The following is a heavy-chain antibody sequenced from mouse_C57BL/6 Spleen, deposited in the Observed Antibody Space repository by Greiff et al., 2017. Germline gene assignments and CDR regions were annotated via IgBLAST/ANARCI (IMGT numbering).Heavy chain of an antibody. CDR2: IYPGDGDT. J-gene: IGHJ4*01. V-gene: IGHV1-80*01. Sequence: QVQLQQSGAELVKPGASVKISCKASGYAFSSYWMNWVKQRPGKGLEWIGQIYPGDGDTNYNGKFKGKATLTADKSSSTAYMQLSSLTSEDSAVYFCAREDYDGYAMDYWGQGTSVTVSS. CDR3: AREDYDGYAMDY. D-gene: IGHD2-4*01. CDR1: GYAFSSYW.